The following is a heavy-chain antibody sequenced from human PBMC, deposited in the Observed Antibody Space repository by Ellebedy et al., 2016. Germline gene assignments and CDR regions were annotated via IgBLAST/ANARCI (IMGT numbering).Heavy chain of an antibody. CDR2: INSDGSST. Sequence: GGSLRLXCAASGFTFSSYWMHWVRQAPGKGLVWVSRINSDGSSTNYADSVKGRFTISRDNAKNTLYLQMNSLRAEDTAVYYCASTLGDCSGGSCYPHYYYGMGVWGQGTTVAVSS. J-gene: IGHJ6*02. CDR3: ASTLGDCSGGSCYPHYYYGMGV. D-gene: IGHD2-15*01. V-gene: IGHV3-74*01. CDR1: GFTFSSYW.